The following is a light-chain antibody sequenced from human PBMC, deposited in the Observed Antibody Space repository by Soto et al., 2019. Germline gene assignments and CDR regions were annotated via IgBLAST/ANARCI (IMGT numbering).Light chain of an antibody. CDR3: SSYTSSSTPLVV. CDR2: DVS. J-gene: IGLJ2*01. V-gene: IGLV2-14*01. Sequence: QLVLTQPASVSGSPGQSITISCTGTRSDVGGYNYVSWYQQHPGKAPKLMIYDVSNRPSGVSNRFSGSKSGNTASLTISGLQAEDEADYYCSSYTSSSTPLVVFGGGTQLTVL. CDR1: RSDVGGYNY.